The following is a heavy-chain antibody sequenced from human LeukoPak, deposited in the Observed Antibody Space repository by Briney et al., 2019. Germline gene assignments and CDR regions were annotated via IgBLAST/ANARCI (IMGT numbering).Heavy chain of an antibody. CDR2: IYYSGST. J-gene: IGHJ5*02. CDR1: GGSISSYY. V-gene: IGHV4-59*06. CDR3: AGYYHRNNNWFAP. D-gene: IGHD2/OR15-2a*01. Sequence: PSETLSLTCTVSGGSISSYYWSWIRQPPGKGLEWIGYIYYSGSTYYNPSLKSRVTISVDTSKNQFSLKLSSVTAADTAVYYCAGYYHRNNNWFAPGGRGPLVTVSS.